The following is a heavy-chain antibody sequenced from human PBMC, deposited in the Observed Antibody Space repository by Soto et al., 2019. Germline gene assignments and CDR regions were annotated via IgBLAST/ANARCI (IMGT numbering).Heavy chain of an antibody. CDR3: ARDIGDYSFDY. D-gene: IGHD2-21*02. J-gene: IGHJ4*02. CDR1: GGSISSGTYY. CDR2: IYYSGST. Sequence: SETLSLTCSVSGGSISSGTYYWSWIRQHPGKGLEWIGYIYYSGSTDYNLSLKSRVTISVDTSKNQFSLNLSSVTAADTAVYYCARDIGDYSFDYWGQGTLVTVSS. V-gene: IGHV4-31*03.